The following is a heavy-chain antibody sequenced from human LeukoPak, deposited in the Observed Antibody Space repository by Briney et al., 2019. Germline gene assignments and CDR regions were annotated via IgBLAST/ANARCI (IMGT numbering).Heavy chain of an antibody. CDR1: GYTFTGYY. D-gene: IGHD2-2*01. Sequence: APVKVSCKASGYTFTGYYMHWARQAPGQGLEWMGWINPNSGGTNYAQKFQGRVTMTRDTSISTAYMELSRLRSDDTAVYYCARDIVVVPAADHDAFDIWGQGTMVTVSS. J-gene: IGHJ3*02. CDR3: ARDIVVVPAADHDAFDI. CDR2: INPNSGGT. V-gene: IGHV1-2*02.